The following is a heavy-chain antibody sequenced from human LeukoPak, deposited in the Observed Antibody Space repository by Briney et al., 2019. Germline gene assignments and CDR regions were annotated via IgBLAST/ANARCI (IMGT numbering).Heavy chain of an antibody. CDR2: ISPYSGNT. V-gene: IGHV1-18*01. J-gene: IGHJ6*03. D-gene: IGHD4-23*01. CDR3: ARDTGVTSYYMDV. Sequence: GASVKVSCKASHSTFTSYGISLVRHAPAQGLELVGWISPYSGNTNSAQKLQGRVTMTTDTSTSTAYMELRSLRSDDTAVYYCARDTGVTSYYMDVWGKGNTVTVSS. CDR1: HSTFTSYG.